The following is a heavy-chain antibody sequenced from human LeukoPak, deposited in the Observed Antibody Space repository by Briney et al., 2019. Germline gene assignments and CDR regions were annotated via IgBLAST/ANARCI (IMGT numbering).Heavy chain of an antibody. CDR2: INHSGST. J-gene: IGHJ4*02. CDR1: GFTFSSYA. D-gene: IGHD3-9*01. Sequence: PGGSLRLSCAASGFTFSSYAMSWVRQAPGKGLEWIGEINHSGSTNYNPSLKSRVTISVDTSKNQFSLKLSSVTAADTAVYYCARGIRYPDYWGQGTLVTVSS. CDR3: ARGIRYPDY. V-gene: IGHV4-34*01.